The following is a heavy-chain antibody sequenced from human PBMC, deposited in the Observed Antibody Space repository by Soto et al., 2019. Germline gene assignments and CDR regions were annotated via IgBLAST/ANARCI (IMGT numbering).Heavy chain of an antibody. D-gene: IGHD3-22*01. J-gene: IGHJ4*02. CDR2: INAGNGNT. Sequence: ASVKVSCKASGYTFTSYAMHWVRQAPGQRLECMGWINAGNGNTKYSQKFQGRVTITRDTSASTAYMELRGLRSEDTAVYYCAILGTYYFDNSDNYFDFWGQGTLVTVSS. CDR3: AILGTYYFDNSDNYFDF. V-gene: IGHV1-3*01. CDR1: GYTFTSYA.